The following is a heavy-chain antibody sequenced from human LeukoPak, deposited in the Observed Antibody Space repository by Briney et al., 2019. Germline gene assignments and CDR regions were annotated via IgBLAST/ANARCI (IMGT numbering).Heavy chain of an antibody. V-gene: IGHV3-30*03. CDR2: ISYDGSNK. D-gene: IGHD3-10*01. Sequence: PGGSLRLSCAASGFTFSSYGMHWVRQAPGKGLEWVAVISYDGSNKYYADSVKGRFTISRDNAKNSLYLQMDSLRAEDTAVYYCARDPWHYSHYMDVWGKGTTVTVSS. J-gene: IGHJ6*03. CDR1: GFTFSSYG. CDR3: ARDPWHYSHYMDV.